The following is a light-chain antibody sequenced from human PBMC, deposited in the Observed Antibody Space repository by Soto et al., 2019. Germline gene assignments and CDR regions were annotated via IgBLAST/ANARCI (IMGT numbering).Light chain of an antibody. CDR2: SSS. J-gene: IGKJ2*01. V-gene: IGKV1-5*03. CDR1: QYINTW. CDR3: QQYQGFPFT. Sequence: DIQMTQSPSTLSASVGDRVIITCRASQYINTWSAWYQQKPGRAPKLLIYSSSSLESGVPSRFSGSGSGSEFTLTISSLQSYDFATYYCQQYQGFPFTFGQGTKLEI.